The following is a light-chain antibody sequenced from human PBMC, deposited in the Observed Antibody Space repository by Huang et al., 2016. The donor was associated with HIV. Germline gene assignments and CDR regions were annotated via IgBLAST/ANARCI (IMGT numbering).Light chain of an antibody. V-gene: IGKV3D-15*01. CDR3: QQYDNWPPGLT. CDR2: DTS. CDR1: QNVRNN. J-gene: IGKJ4*01. Sequence: EIMMTQSPATLSVFPGGRATLSCRASQNVRNNLAWDQQKNVQAPRLLIYDTSTRASCIPARFSVSGSGTEFTLTISGLQSEDFAIYYCQQYDNWPPGLTFGGGTKVEI.